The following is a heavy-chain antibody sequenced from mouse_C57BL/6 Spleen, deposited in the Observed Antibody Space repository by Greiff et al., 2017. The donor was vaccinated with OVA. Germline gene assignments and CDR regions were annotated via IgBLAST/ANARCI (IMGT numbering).Heavy chain of an antibody. Sequence: EVKLVESGPGLVKPSQSLSLTCSVTGYSITSGYYWNWIRQFPGNKLEWMCYISYDGSNNYNPSLKNRISITRDTSKNQFFLKLNSVTTEDTATYYCAGLGAYWGQGTLVTVSA. CDR1: GYSITSGYY. V-gene: IGHV3-6*01. CDR2: ISYDGSN. J-gene: IGHJ3*01. CDR3: AGLGAY. D-gene: IGHD3-3*01.